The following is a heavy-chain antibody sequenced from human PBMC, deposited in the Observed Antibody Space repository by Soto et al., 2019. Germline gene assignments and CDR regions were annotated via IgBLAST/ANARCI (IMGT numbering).Heavy chain of an antibody. CDR2: ISYTGST. Sequence: QEQLQESGPRLVKPSETLSLTCSVSGGSISNYHWSWIRQPPGKGLEWIGYISYTGSTNCSPSLKSRVTMLLATSKKQFSLKLSSVTAADTAVYYCARVAADAYWSGYDDYWGQGTLVTVSS. V-gene: IGHV4-59*01. J-gene: IGHJ4*02. D-gene: IGHD3-3*01. CDR1: GGSISNYH. CDR3: ARVAADAYWSGYDDY.